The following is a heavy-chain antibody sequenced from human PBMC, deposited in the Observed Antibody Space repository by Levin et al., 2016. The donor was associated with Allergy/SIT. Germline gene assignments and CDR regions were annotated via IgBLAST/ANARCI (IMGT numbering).Heavy chain of an antibody. CDR2: IYHSGST. D-gene: IGHD3-10*01. CDR3: ASTMVRGVTDFDY. V-gene: IGHV4-4*02. Sequence: WIRQPPGKGLEWIGEIYHSGSTNYNPSLKSRVTISVDKSKNQFSLKLSSVTAADTAVYYCASTMVRGVTDFDYWGQGTLVTVSS. J-gene: IGHJ4*02.